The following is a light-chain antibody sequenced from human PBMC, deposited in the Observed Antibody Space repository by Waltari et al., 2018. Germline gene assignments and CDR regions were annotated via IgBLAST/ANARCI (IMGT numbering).Light chain of an antibody. CDR3: CSYAGSSTFWV. CDR2: EVS. CDR1: SSDVESYHL. Sequence: QSALTQPASVSGSPGQSITISCTGTSSDVESYHLVSWYQQHPGKGPKLMIYEVSKRPSGVSNRVSASKSGNTASRTISGLQAEDEADYYCCSYAGSSTFWVFGGGTKLTVL. J-gene: IGLJ3*02. V-gene: IGLV2-23*02.